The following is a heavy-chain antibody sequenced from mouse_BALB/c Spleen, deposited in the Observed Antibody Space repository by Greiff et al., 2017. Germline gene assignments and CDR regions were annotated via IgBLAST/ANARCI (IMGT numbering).Heavy chain of an antibody. D-gene: IGHD4-1*01. CDR1: GYTFTSYW. Sequence: QVQLQQPGAELVKPGASVKLSCKASGYTFTSYWMHWVKQRPGQGLEWIGEINPSNGRTNYNEKFKSKATLTVDKSSSTAYMQLSSLTSEDSAVYYCARWEGYLDYWGQGTTLTVSS. CDR3: ARWEGYLDY. CDR2: INPSNGRT. J-gene: IGHJ2*01. V-gene: IGHV1S81*02.